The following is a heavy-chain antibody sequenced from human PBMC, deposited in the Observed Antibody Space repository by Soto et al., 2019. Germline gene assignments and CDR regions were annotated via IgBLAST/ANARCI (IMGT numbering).Heavy chain of an antibody. D-gene: IGHD5-18*01. CDR1: GFTFSSYS. V-gene: IGHV3-21*01. Sequence: EVQLVESGGGLVKPGGSLRLSCAASGFTFSSYSMNWVRQAPGKGLEWVSSISSSSSYIYYADSVKGRFTISRDTAKKSLYLQMNTLRAEDAAVYYCARDQPGYSYGYGLGYWGQGTLVTVSS. CDR2: ISSSSSYI. CDR3: ARDQPGYSYGYGLGY. J-gene: IGHJ4*02.